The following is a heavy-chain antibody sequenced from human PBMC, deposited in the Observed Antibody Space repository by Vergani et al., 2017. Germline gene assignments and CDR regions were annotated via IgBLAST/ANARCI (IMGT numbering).Heavy chain of an antibody. CDR1: GFTFSSYW. V-gene: IGHV3-66*02. D-gene: IGHD3-22*01. CDR3: ARDPASSFYDSSATDY. Sequence: EVQLVESGGGLVQPGGSLRLSCAASGFTFSSYWMHWVRQAPGKGLVWVSVIYSGGSTYYADSVKGRFTISRDNSKNTLYLQMNSLRAEDTAVYYCARDPASSFYDSSATDYWGQGTLVTVSS. J-gene: IGHJ4*02. CDR2: IYSGGST.